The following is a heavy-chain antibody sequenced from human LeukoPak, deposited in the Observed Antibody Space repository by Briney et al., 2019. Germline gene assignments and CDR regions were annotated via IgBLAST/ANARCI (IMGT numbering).Heavy chain of an antibody. Sequence: PSETLSLTCAVYGGSFSGYYWSWIRQPPGKGLEWIGEINHSGSTNYNPSLKSRVTISVDTSKNQFSLKLSSVTAVDTAVYYCARRSSFPLATFDYWGQGTLVTVSS. CDR1: GGSFSGYY. V-gene: IGHV4-34*01. CDR3: ARRSSFPLATFDY. CDR2: INHSGST. J-gene: IGHJ4*02. D-gene: IGHD5-12*01.